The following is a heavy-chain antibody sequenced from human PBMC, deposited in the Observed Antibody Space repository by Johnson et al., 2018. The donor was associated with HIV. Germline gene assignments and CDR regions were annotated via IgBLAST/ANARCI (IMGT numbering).Heavy chain of an antibody. D-gene: IGHD3-22*01. J-gene: IGHJ3*02. CDR1: GFTFSTSA. CDR2: ISYDGINK. Sequence: QVQLVESGGDVVQPGRSLRLSCAASGFTFSTSAMHWVRQAPGKGLKWVATISYDGINKYYADSLKGRFAISRDNSRNTLDLRMDSLRVEETAVYYCAKDRITYYYDSSGYYSREPDAFDIWGQGTMVTVSS. CDR3: AKDRITYYYDSSGYYSREPDAFDI. V-gene: IGHV3-30*09.